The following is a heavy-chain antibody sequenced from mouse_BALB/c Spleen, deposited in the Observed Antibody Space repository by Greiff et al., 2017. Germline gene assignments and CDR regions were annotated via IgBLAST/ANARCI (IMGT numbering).Heavy chain of an antibody. CDR1: GFTFSSFG. D-gene: IGHD1-2*01. CDR3: ARNYGYYFDY. Sequence: VQLKESGGGLVQPGGSRKLSCAASGFTFSSFGMHWVRQAPEKGLEWVAYISSGSSTIYYADTVKGRFTISRDNPKNTLFLQMTSLRSEDTAMYYCARNYGYYFDYWGQGTTLTVSS. V-gene: IGHV5-17*02. CDR2: ISSGSSTI. J-gene: IGHJ2*01.